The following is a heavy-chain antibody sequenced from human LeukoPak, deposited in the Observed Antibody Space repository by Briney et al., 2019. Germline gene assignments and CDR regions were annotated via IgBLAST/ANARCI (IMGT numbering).Heavy chain of an antibody. CDR3: ARVGYDKGFDY. J-gene: IGHJ4*02. CDR1: GGSFSGYY. Sequence: SGTLSLTCAVYGGSFSGYYWSWIRQPPGKGLEWIGEINHSGSTNYNPSLKSRVTISVDTSKNQFSLKLSSVTAADTAVYYCARVGYDKGFDYWGQGTLVTVSS. CDR2: INHSGST. V-gene: IGHV4-34*01. D-gene: IGHD3-22*01.